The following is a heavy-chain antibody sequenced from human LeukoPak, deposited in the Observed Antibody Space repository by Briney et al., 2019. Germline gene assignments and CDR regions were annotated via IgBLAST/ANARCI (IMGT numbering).Heavy chain of an antibody. CDR3: AKDTYGGPGVY. D-gene: IGHD3-10*01. J-gene: IGHJ4*02. CDR2: ISYDGSNK. CDR1: GFTFSSYG. Sequence: GGSLRLSCAASGFTFSSYGMHWVRQAPGKGLEWVAVISYDGSNKYYADSVKGRFTISRDNSKNTLYLQMNSLRAEDTAVYYSAKDTYGGPGVYWGQGTLVTVSS. V-gene: IGHV3-30*18.